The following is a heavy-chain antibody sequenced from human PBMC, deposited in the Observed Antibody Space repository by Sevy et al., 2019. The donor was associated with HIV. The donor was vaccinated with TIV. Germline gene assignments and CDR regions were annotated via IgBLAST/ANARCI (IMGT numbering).Heavy chain of an antibody. CDR3: ARRGGYDLPFDY. CDR2: IIPIFGTA. CDR1: GGTFSSYA. D-gene: IGHD5-12*01. J-gene: IGHJ4*02. Sequence: ASVKVSCKASGGTFSSYAISWVRQAPGQGLEWMGGIIPIFGTANYAQKFQGRVTITADESTSTAYMELSSLRSEDTAVYYCARRGGYDLPFDYWGQRTLVTVSS. V-gene: IGHV1-69*13.